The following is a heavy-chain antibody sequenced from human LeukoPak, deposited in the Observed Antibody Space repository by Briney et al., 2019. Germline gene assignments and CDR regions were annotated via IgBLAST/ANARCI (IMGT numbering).Heavy chain of an antibody. CDR1: GGSISSYY. Sequence: KTSETLSLTCTVSGGSISSYYWSWIRQPPGKGLEWIGYYSGSTNYNPSLKSRVTISVDTSKNQFSLKLSSVTAADTAVYYCARAGSSGWYQRGIDYWGQGTLVTVSS. D-gene: IGHD6-19*01. J-gene: IGHJ4*02. V-gene: IGHV4-59*01. CDR2: YSGST. CDR3: ARAGSSGWYQRGIDY.